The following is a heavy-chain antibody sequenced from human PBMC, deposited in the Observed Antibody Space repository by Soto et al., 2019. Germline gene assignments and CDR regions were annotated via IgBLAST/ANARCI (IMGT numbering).Heavy chain of an antibody. CDR3: ATGDLTAGELFCAS. J-gene: IGHJ5*02. D-gene: IGHD3-10*01. CDR2: NQYTGNP. Sequence: QVQLQESGPGQVEPSQTLSLTCTVSGGSVSTNNYYCNWIRQHPGKGLERIGYNQYTGNPFYNTSLKSRVSISVDTSKNQFSLKLTSVTAADTAVYYCATGDLTAGELFCASWGQGALVTVSS. CDR1: GGSVSTNNYY. V-gene: IGHV4-31*03.